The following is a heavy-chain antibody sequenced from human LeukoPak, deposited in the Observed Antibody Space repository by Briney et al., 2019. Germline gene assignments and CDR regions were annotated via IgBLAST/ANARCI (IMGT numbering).Heavy chain of an antibody. Sequence: SETLSLTCTVSGGSISSGIYYWSWIRQHPGKGLEWIGYVSYSGSTYYNPPLKSRVTISVDMSKNQFSLNLNSVTAADTAVYYCARGGTTVRTSGAFDIWGQGTMVTVSS. CDR2: VSYSGST. CDR3: ARGGTTVRTSGAFDI. V-gene: IGHV4-31*03. CDR1: GGSISSGIYY. D-gene: IGHD4-17*01. J-gene: IGHJ3*02.